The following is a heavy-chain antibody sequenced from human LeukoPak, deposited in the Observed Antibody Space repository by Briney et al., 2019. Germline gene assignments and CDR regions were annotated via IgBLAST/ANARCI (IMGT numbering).Heavy chain of an antibody. CDR1: GFTFSHHG. Sequence: HPGGSLRLSCAASGFTFSHHGMNWVRQAPGKGLEWVSGVGPSGARTYYADSVKGRFTVSRDNSKNMVFLQMNSLRAEDTAVYYCAKGSGWYYYYYYMDVWGKGTTVTISS. CDR3: AKGSGWYYYYYYMDV. V-gene: IGHV3-23*01. CDR2: VGPSGART. D-gene: IGHD6-19*01. J-gene: IGHJ6*03.